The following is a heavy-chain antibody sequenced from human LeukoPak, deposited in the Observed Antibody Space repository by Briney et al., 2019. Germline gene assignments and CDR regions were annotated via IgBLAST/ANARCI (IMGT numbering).Heavy chain of an antibody. D-gene: IGHD1-26*01. CDR1: GFTFTSYA. V-gene: IGHV3-23*01. Sequence: PGGSLRLSCVASGFTFTSYAMSWVRQAPGKGLEWVPAVSGASGLTTYADSVRGRFTVSRDNSKNTVYLQMNSLRAEDSAVYYCAKDSYPYSGSYYYFDYWGQGILVTVSS. CDR2: VSGASGLT. J-gene: IGHJ4*02. CDR3: AKDSYPYSGSYYYFDY.